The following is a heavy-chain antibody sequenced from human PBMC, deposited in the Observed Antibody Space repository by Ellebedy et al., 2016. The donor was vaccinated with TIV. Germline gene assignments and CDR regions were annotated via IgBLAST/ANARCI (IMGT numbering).Heavy chain of an antibody. Sequence: MPSETLSLTCTVSGVSVSSGNHYWSWVRQPPGKGLEWIGYIHYSGRANYNPSLNSRVTISVDTSNNQFPLNLSSVTAADTAMYYCARQHDPKYNNYMDVWGKGTTVTVSS. J-gene: IGHJ6*03. CDR2: IHYSGRA. CDR3: ARQHDPKYNNYMDV. CDR1: GVSVSSGNHY. V-gene: IGHV4-61*01.